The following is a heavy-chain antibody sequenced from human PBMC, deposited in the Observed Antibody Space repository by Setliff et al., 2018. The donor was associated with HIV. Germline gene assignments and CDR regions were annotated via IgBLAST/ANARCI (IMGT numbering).Heavy chain of an antibody. CDR2: INPNSGGP. CDR3: ARSLPQRSYFDY. CDR1: GYTFIDYH. D-gene: IGHD1-26*01. Sequence: ASVKVSCKASGYTFIDYHMHWVRQAPGQGLEWMGWINPNSGGPIYAQKFQGRVTMTRDTSISTVYMELSSLRSDDTAVYYCARSLPQRSYFDYWGQGTLVTVSS. J-gene: IGHJ4*02. V-gene: IGHV1-2*02.